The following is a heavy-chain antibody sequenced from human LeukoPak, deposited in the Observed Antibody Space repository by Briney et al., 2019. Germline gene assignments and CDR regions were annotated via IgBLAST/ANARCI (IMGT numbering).Heavy chain of an antibody. J-gene: IGHJ4*02. CDR2: PSTSGGST. CDR3: ARSFGELSGDFDY. Sequence: PGGSLRLSCAASGFTFTSCAMSWVRQVPGKGLEWVSTPSTSGGSTYYADSVKGRFTISRDNSKNTLYLQMNSLRAEDTAVYYCARSFGELSGDFDYWGQGTLVTVSS. D-gene: IGHD3-10*01. V-gene: IGHV3-23*01. CDR1: GFTFTSCA.